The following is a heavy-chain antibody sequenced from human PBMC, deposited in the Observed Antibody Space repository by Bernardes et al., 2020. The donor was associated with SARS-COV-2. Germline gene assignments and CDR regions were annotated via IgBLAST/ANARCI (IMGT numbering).Heavy chain of an antibody. CDR1: GGSISTYY. J-gene: IGHJ5*02. CDR2: IYNIGNT. V-gene: IGHV4-59*01. CDR3: ARGRDYDFWSETDRNWFDP. D-gene: IGHD3-3*01. Sequence: SETLSLTCTVSGGSISTYYWSWIRQPPGKGLEWIGYIYNIGNTNYNPSLKSRVTISVDTSKNQFSLRLSSVTAADTAVYYCARGRDYDFWSETDRNWFDPWGQGTLVTVSS.